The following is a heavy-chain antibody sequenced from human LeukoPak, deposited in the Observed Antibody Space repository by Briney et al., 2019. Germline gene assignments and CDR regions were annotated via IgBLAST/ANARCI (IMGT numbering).Heavy chain of an antibody. V-gene: IGHV1-69*13. CDR2: IIPIFGTA. Sequence: SVKVSCKASGGTFSSYAISWVRQAPGQGLEWMGGIIPIFGTANYAQKFQGRVTITADESTSTAYMELSSLRSDDTAVYYCARSRLYSGSSFDYWGQGTLVTVSS. D-gene: IGHD1-26*01. CDR3: ARSRLYSGSSFDY. J-gene: IGHJ4*02. CDR1: GGTFSSYA.